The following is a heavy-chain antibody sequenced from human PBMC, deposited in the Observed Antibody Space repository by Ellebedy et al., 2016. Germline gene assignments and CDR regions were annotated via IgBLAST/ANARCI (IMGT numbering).Heavy chain of an antibody. CDR2: ISGSGGST. V-gene: IGHV3-23*01. J-gene: IGHJ4*02. D-gene: IGHD3-10*01. CDR3: AYGSGSYGTDY. CDR1: GFTFSSYA. Sequence: GESLKISXAASGFTFSSYAMSWVRQAPGKGLEWVSAISGSGGSTYYADSVKGRFTISRDNSKNTLYLQMNSLRAEDTAVYYCAYGSGSYGTDYWGQGTLVTVSS.